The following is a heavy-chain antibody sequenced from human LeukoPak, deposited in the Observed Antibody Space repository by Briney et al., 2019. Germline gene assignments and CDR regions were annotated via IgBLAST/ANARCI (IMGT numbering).Heavy chain of an antibody. CDR3: ARTLLRFLEWLFNGMDV. CDR1: GFTFSSYG. V-gene: IGHV3-30*19. CDR2: ISYDGSNK. D-gene: IGHD3-3*01. J-gene: IGHJ6*02. Sequence: GGSLRLSCAASGFTFSSYGMHWVRQAPGKGLEWVAVISYDGSNKYYADSVKGRFTISRDNSKNTLYLQMNSLRAEDTAVYYCARTLLRFLEWLFNGMDVWGQGTTVTVSS.